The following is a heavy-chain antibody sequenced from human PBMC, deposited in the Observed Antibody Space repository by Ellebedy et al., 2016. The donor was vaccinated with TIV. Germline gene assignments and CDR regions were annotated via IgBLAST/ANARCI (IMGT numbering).Heavy chain of an antibody. CDR1: GGSISSYY. J-gene: IGHJ5*02. V-gene: IGHV4-4*07. CDR2: IYTSGST. Sequence: SETLSLTXTVSGGSISSYYWSWIRQPAGKGLEWIGRIYTSGSTNYNPSLKSRVTMSVDTSKNQFSLKLSSVTAADTAVYYCARLLRANRRFNPWGQGTLVTVSS. D-gene: IGHD2/OR15-2a*01. CDR3: ARLLRANRRFNP.